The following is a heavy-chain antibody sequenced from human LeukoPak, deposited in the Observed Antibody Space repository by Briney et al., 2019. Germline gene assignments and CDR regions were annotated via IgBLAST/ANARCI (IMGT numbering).Heavy chain of an antibody. CDR2: INPSGGST. CDR1: GYTFTSYY. V-gene: IGHV1-46*01. Sequence: GASVKVSCKASGYTFTSYYMHWVRQAPGQGLEWMGIINPSGGSTSYAQKFQGRVTITADKSTSTAYMELSSLRSEDTAVYYCANLREGYFDYWGQGTLVTVSS. CDR3: ANLREGYFDY. J-gene: IGHJ4*02. D-gene: IGHD3-16*01.